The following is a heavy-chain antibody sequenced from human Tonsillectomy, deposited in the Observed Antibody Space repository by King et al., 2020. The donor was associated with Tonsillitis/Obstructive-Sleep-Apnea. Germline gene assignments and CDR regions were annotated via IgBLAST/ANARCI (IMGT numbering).Heavy chain of an antibody. V-gene: IGHV3-30*18. CDR3: AKEGSRVVPAAMGEYYFDY. J-gene: IGHJ4*02. Sequence: AQLVQSGGGVVQPGRSLRLSCAASGFTFSSYGMHWVRQAPGKGLEWVAVISYDGSNKYYADSVKGRFTISRENSKNTLYLQMNSLRAEDTAVYYCAKEGSRVVPAAMGEYYFDYWGQGTLVTVSS. CDR2: ISYDGSNK. CDR1: GFTFSSYG. D-gene: IGHD2-2*01.